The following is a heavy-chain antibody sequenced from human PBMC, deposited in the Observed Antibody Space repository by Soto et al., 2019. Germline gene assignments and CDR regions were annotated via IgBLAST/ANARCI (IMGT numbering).Heavy chain of an antibody. Sequence: SSVKVSCKGSGYTFTSDYMHWVRQAPGQGLEWMGWINPNSGGTNYAQKFQGRVTMTRDTSISTAYMELSRLRSDDTAVYYCARDHSLVVVAAATNDPFDIWGQGTMVPVSS. D-gene: IGHD2-15*01. J-gene: IGHJ3*02. CDR1: GYTFTSDY. CDR3: ARDHSLVVVAAATNDPFDI. CDR2: INPNSGGT. V-gene: IGHV1-2*02.